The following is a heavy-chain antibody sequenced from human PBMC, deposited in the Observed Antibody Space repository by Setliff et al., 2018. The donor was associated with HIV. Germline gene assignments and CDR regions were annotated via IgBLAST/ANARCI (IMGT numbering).Heavy chain of an antibody. Sequence: ASVKVSCKASGYSFIAYYLHWVRQAPGQGLEWMGWINPDSGDTNHAQKFQERVTITRDMSTSTAYMELSSLRSEDAAVYYCARRLGRYYGSGSSEVVRDWFDPWGPATQVTVSS. J-gene: IGHJ5*02. V-gene: IGHV1-2*02. CDR1: GYSFIAYY. CDR3: ARRLGRYYGSGSSEVVRDWFDP. D-gene: IGHD3-10*01. CDR2: INPDSGDT.